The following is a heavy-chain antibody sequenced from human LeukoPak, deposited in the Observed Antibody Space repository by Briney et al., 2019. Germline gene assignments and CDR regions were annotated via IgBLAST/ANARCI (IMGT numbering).Heavy chain of an antibody. D-gene: IGHD2-21*02. CDR2: INHNGAST. CDR1: GFTFTTFA. CDR3: VKRAYCGGDCYPDY. Sequence: GGSLRLSYAASGFTFTTFAMSWVRHTPGKGLQWVSAINHNGASTYYADSVRGRFTISRDNSRNTLYLQLNSLRVEDTAVYYCVKRAYCGGDCYPDYWGQGTLVTVSS. V-gene: IGHV3-23*01. J-gene: IGHJ4*02.